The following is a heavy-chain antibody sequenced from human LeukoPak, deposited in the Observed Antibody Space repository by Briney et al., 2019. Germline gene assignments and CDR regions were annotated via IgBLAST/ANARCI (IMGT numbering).Heavy chain of an antibody. CDR2: ISTSSSYI. CDR3: AGMQKSSSWAAFDY. V-gene: IGHV3-21*01. CDR1: RFTFSSYS. J-gene: IGHJ4*02. Sequence: PGGSLRLSCAASRFTFSSYSMNWVRQAPGKGLEWVSSISTSSSYIYYAGSVKGRFTISRDNAKNSLYLQMNSLRVEDTAVYYCAGMQKSSSWAAFDYWGQGTLVTVSS. D-gene: IGHD6-13*01.